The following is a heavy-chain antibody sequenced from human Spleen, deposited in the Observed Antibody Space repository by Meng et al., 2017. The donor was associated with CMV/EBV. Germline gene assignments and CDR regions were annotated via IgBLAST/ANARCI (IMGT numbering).Heavy chain of an antibody. CDR3: ARHWGYCTSTSCRYNYYFDF. V-gene: IGHV3-20*04. D-gene: IGHD2-2*01. J-gene: IGHJ4*02. CDR1: GFTVSSNY. Sequence: LSLTCAASGFTVSSNYMSWVRQAPGKGLEWVSSINWNDDSASYADSLKGRFTISRDNAKNSLYLQMNSLRVEDTALYYCARHWGYCTSTSCRYNYYFDFWGQGTLVTVSS. CDR2: INWNDDSA.